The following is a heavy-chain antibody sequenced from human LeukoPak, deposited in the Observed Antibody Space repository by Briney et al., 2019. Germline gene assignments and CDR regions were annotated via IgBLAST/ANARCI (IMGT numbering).Heavy chain of an antibody. CDR1: GYSISSGYY. V-gene: IGHV4-38-2*02. CDR3: ARVGDLWFVELFAYFDY. J-gene: IGHJ4*02. Sequence: SETLSLTCTVSGYSISSGYYWGWIRQPPGKGLEWIGSIYHSGSTYYNPSLKSRVTISVDTSKNQFSLKLSSVTAADTAVYYCARVGDLWFVELFAYFDYWGQGTLVTVSS. D-gene: IGHD3-10*01. CDR2: IYHSGST.